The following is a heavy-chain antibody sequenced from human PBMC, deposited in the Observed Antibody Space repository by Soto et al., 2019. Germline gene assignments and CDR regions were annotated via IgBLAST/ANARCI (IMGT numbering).Heavy chain of an antibody. CDR2: ISGSTGTT. CDR1: GFTVSNFA. J-gene: IGHJ6*03. V-gene: IGHV3-23*01. Sequence: EVQVLDSGGGSVQHGGSLRLSCAASGFTVSNFAMSWVRHAPGKGLEWVSEISGSTGTTYYADSVKGRFIISRDNSKNPLHLQMNSLRAEDTAVYYCAKDTSSSLYYMDVWGKGTTVTVSS. D-gene: IGHD2-2*01. CDR3: AKDTSSSLYYMDV.